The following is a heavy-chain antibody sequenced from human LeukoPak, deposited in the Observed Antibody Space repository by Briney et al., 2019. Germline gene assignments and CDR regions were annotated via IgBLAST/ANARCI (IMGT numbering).Heavy chain of an antibody. CDR3: TRATAGFDY. CDR2: IGTAGAT. V-gene: IGHV3-13*01. CDR1: GFTFSNYD. J-gene: IGHJ4*02. Sequence: GGSLRLSCAASGFTFSNYDMHWVRQTTGKGLEWVSGIGTAGATFYPGSVKGRFTISRENAKNSLYLQMNNLRAGDTAVYYCTRATAGFDYWGQGTLVTVSS.